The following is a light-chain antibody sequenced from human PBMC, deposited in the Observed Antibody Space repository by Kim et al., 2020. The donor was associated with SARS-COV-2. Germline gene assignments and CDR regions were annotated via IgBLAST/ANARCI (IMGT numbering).Light chain of an antibody. J-gene: IGKJ1*01. CDR3: QQYNNWPLT. Sequence: VSPGERATLSCRASQSISTTLAWYQQKPGQTPRLLISDTSTRATGIPARFSGSGSGTEFTLTISSLQSEDFAVYYCQQYNNWPLTFGQGTKVDIK. CDR2: DTS. V-gene: IGKV3-15*01. CDR1: QSISTT.